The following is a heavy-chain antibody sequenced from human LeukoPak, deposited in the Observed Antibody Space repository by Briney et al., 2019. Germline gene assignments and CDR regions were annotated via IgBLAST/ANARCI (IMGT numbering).Heavy chain of an antibody. CDR1: GFTFSGSA. J-gene: IGHJ4*02. CDR3: TRHYYYDTSGYYYLDH. Sequence: GGSLRLSCAASGFTFSGSAMHWVRQASGKGLEWVGRIRSKANSYATAYAASVKGRFTISRDDSKNTAYLQMSSLKTEDTAVYYCTRHYYYDTSGYYYLDHWGQGTLVTVSS. CDR2: IRSKANSYAT. D-gene: IGHD3-22*01. V-gene: IGHV3-73*01.